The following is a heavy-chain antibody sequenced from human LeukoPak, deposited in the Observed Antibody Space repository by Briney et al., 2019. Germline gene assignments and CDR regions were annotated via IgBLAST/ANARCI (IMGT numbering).Heavy chain of an antibody. CDR3: AIELRGGVSGSAGGLFASYYTYYYMDV. V-gene: IGHV1-46*01. J-gene: IGHJ6*03. Sequence: GASVKVSCKASGFPFTMYYIHWVRQAPGQGFEWMGMINPGDGATTYAQRFRGRVTVTRDMSTTTVYMDLRGLRSEDTAVFFCAIELRGGVSGSAGGLFASYYTYYYMDVWGRGTTVTVSS. CDR2: INPGDGAT. CDR1: GFPFTMYY. D-gene: IGHD1-26*01.